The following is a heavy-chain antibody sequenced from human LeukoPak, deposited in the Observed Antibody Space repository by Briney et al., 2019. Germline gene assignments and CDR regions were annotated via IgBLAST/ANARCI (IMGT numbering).Heavy chain of an antibody. V-gene: IGHV1-2*06. J-gene: IGHJ4*02. CDR3: ARTSDYYNYFFDY. CDR2: INPNGGST. D-gene: IGHD4-11*01. CDR1: GYRFTDYY. Sequence: GASVKVSCKASGYRFTDYYVHWVRQAPGQGLEWMARINPNGGSTNYAQKFQGRVTMTRDTSISTADMELSNLSSDDTAVYYCARTSDYYNYFFDYWGQGTPVTVSS.